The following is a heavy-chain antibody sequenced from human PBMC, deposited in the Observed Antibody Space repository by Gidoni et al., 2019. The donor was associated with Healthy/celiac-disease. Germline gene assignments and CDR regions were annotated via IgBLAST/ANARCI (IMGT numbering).Heavy chain of an antibody. CDR2: IYYSGST. Sequence: QVQLQESGPGLVKPSETLSLTCTVSGGSISSYYWSWIRQPPGKGLEWIGYIYYSGSTNYNPSLKRRVAISVDTSKNQFSLKLSSVTAADTAVYYCASNWNRYCSGGSCMDVWGKGTTVTVSS. V-gene: IGHV4-59*08. J-gene: IGHJ6*03. CDR3: ASNWNRYCSGGSCMDV. D-gene: IGHD2-15*01. CDR1: GGSISSYY.